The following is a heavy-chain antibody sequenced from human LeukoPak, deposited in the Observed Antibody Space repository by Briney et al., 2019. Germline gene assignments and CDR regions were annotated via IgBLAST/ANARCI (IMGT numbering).Heavy chain of an antibody. V-gene: IGHV3-21*01. CDR2: ISSSSSYI. D-gene: IGHD1-7*01. J-gene: IGHJ4*02. CDR3: GGRLELTEYYFDY. Sequence: GGSLRLSCAASGFTFSSYSMNWVRQAPEKGLEWVSSISSSSSYIYYADSVKGRFTISRDNAKNSLYLQMNSLRAEDTAVYYCGGRLELTEYYFDYWGQGTLVTVSS. CDR1: GFTFSSYS.